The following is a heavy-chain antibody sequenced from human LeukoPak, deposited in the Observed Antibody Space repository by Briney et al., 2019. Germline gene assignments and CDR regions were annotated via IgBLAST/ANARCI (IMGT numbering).Heavy chain of an antibody. V-gene: IGHV3-30*18. J-gene: IGHJ5*02. CDR2: ISYDGSNK. CDR1: GFTFSSYG. CDR3: AKVTAVAGTAGYNWFDP. D-gene: IGHD6-19*01. Sequence: GGSLRLSCAASGFTFSSYGMHWVRQAPGKGLEWVAVISYDGSNKYYADSVKGRFTISRDNSKNTLYLQMNSLRAEDTAVYYCAKVTAVAGTAGYNWFDPWGQGTLVTVSS.